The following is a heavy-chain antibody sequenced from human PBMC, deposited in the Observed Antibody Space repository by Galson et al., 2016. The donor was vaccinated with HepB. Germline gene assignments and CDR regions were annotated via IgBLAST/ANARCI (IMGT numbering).Heavy chain of an antibody. D-gene: IGHD3-22*01. J-gene: IGHJ4*02. CDR3: ARDQWYFYDSSAQVGVDY. CDR1: GYTFTTFG. V-gene: IGHV1-18*01. Sequence: SVKISCKASGYTFTTFGVSWVRQAPGQGLEWMGWVSGHNGNINYAQKFQGRVSMTTDTSTSTAYMELRSLRSDDTAVYYCARDQWYFYDSSAQVGVDYWGQGTRVTVSS. CDR2: VSGHNGNI.